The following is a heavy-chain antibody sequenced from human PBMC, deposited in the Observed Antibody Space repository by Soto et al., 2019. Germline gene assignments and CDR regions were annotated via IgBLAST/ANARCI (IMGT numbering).Heavy chain of an antibody. D-gene: IGHD5-12*01. CDR1: GFTFSSYW. CDR3: ARRGRWLQKATSYYYYGMDV. CDR2: INQDGSEK. V-gene: IGHV3-7*05. J-gene: IGHJ6*02. Sequence: GGSLRLSCAASGFTFSSYWMNWVRQAPGKGLEWVANINQDGSEKYYVDSVKGRFTISRDNTKNSLYLQMSSLRSEDTAVYYCARRGRWLQKATSYYYYGMDVWGQGTTVTVSS.